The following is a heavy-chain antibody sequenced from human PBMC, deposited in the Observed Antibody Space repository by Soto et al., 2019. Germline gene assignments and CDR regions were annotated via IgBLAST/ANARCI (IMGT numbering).Heavy chain of an antibody. Sequence: GGSLRLSCAASGFTFSSCAMSWVRQAPGKGLEWVSAISGSGGSTYYADSVKGRFTISRDNSKNTLYLQMNSLRAEDTAVYYCAKSFRERDIVVVPAAIWAFDIWGQGTMVTVSS. V-gene: IGHV3-23*01. CDR1: GFTFSSCA. CDR2: ISGSGGST. D-gene: IGHD2-2*01. CDR3: AKSFRERDIVVVPAAIWAFDI. J-gene: IGHJ3*02.